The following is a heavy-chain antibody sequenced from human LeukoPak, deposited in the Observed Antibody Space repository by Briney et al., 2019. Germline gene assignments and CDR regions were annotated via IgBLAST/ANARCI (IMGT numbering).Heavy chain of an antibody. CDR2: ISAYNGNT. Sequence: ASVKVSCEASGYTFTSYGISWVRQAPGQGLEWMGWISAYNGNTNYAQKFQGRVTMTRDTSISTAYMELSRLRSDDTAVYYCAHDTHGDAFDIWGQGTMVTVSS. D-gene: IGHD3-9*01. J-gene: IGHJ3*02. CDR3: AHDTHGDAFDI. V-gene: IGHV1-18*01. CDR1: GYTFTSYG.